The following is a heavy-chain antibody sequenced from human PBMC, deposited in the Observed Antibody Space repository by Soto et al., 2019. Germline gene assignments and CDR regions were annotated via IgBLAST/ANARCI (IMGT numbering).Heavy chain of an antibody. CDR2: ISGGGGST. J-gene: IGHJ4*02. D-gene: IGHD1-26*01. V-gene: IGHV3-23*04. CDR3: AKETMVVVGGLADF. Sequence: EVHLVGSGGGLIQPGGSLRLSCAASGFAFNNYAMSWVRQVPGKGLEWVSAISGGGGSTFYADSVKGRFTISRDNSKNTLSLQMNSLRAEDTAVYFCAKETMVVVGGLADFWGQGTLVTVS. CDR1: GFAFNNYA.